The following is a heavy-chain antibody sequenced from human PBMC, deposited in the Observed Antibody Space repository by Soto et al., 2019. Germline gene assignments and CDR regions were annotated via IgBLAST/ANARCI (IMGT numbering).Heavy chain of an antibody. CDR3: ARDELGPTISLDYSSNTDMDA. CDR2: INPNSGGT. D-gene: IGHD1-26*01. V-gene: IGHV1-2*04. J-gene: IGHJ6*02. CDR1: GYTVTGYY. Sequence: ASVKGSCKASGYTVTGYYMHWVLHAPGQGLEWMGWINPNSGGTNYAQKFQGWVTMTRDTSISTAYMELSRLRSDDTAVYYCARDELGPTISLDYSSNTDMDALGQQNTLT.